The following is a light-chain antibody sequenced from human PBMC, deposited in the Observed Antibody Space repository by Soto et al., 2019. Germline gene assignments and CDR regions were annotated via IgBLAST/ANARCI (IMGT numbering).Light chain of an antibody. Sequence: QSFLTQPPSASGSPGQSVTISCAGTSNDVGGYDSVSWFQQRPGKVPKLLIYEVIKRPSGVPDRFSGSKSGNTASLTVSGLQAEDEADYYCSSHSGSFNFYVFGTGTKVTVL. CDR3: SSHSGSFNFYV. J-gene: IGLJ1*01. CDR1: SNDVGGYDS. V-gene: IGLV2-8*01. CDR2: EVI.